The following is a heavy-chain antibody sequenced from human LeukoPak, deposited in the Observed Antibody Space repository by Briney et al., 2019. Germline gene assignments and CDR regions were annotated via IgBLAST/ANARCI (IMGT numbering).Heavy chain of an antibody. CDR2: ISNDGNNK. D-gene: IGHD1-26*01. CDR1: GFTFSAYN. Sequence: GGSLRLSCEASGFTFSAYNLHWVRQAPGKGLEWVAVISNDGNNKYDADSVKGRFTVSRDNSKNTLYLQMNTLRAEGTAVYYCARGLVGVSGAFDIWGQGTLVTVSS. J-gene: IGHJ3*02. V-gene: IGHV3-30*04. CDR3: ARGLVGVSGAFDI.